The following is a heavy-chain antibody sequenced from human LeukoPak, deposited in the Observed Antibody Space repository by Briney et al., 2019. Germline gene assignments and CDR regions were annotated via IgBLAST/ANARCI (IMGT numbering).Heavy chain of an antibody. CDR2: ISWDGGST. D-gene: IGHD6-13*01. J-gene: IGHJ3*02. V-gene: IGHV3-43*01. Sequence: GGSLRLSCAASGFTFDDYTMHWVRQAPGKGLEWVSLISWDGGSTYYADSVKGRFTISRDNSKNSLYLQMNSLRTEDTALYYCAKDMGYSTDPIPTAFDIWGQGTMVTVSS. CDR1: GFTFDDYT. CDR3: AKDMGYSTDPIPTAFDI.